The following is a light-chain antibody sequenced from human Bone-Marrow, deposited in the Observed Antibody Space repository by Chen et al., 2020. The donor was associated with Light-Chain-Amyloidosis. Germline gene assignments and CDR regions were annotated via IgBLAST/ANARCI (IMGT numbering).Light chain of an antibody. CDR1: SSNIGAGYD. J-gene: IGLJ2*01. V-gene: IGLV1-40*01. CDR2: GNS. CDR3: QSYDTSLSGSV. Sequence: QSVLTQPPSVSVAPGQTVTLSCPGCSSNIGAGYDVHWYRQLPGTAPKLLISGNSNRPSGVPDRFSGSRSGTSASLVISGLQAEDEADYYCQSYDTSLSGSVFGGGTKLTVL.